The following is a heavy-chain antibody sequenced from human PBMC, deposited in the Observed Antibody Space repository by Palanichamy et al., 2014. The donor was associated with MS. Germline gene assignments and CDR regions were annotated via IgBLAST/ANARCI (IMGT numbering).Heavy chain of an antibody. Sequence: EVQLLESGGGLVQPGGSLRLSCAASGFTFSSYAMSWVRQAPGKGLEWVSAISGGGGSTYYADSVKGRFTISRDNSKNTLYLQMNSLRAEDTAVYYCAKAESVDTLYSGVDYWGQGTLVTVSS. CDR3: AKAESVDTLYSGVDY. CDR2: ISGGGGST. D-gene: IGHD5-18*01. CDR1: GFTFSSYA. V-gene: IGHV3-23*01. J-gene: IGHJ4*02.